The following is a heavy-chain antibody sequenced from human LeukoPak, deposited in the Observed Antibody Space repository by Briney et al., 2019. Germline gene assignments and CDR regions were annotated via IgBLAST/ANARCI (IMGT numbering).Heavy chain of an antibody. D-gene: IGHD2-15*01. CDR3: ARVYCSGGSCSAPRAYYYYMDA. CDR2: IYYSGST. J-gene: IGHJ6*03. Sequence: SETLSLTCTVSGGSISSYYWSWIRQPPGKGLEWIGYIYYSGSTNYNPSLKSRVTISVDTSKNQFSLKLSSVTAADTAVYYCARVYCSGGSCSAPRAYYYYMDAWGKGTTVTVSS. V-gene: IGHV4-59*01. CDR1: GGSISSYY.